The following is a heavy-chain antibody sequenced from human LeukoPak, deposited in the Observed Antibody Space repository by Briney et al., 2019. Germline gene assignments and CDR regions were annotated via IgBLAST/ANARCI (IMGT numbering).Heavy chain of an antibody. CDR1: GYSISSGYY. CDR2: IYHSGST. CDR3: ASSTAVVLAQKFPE. J-gene: IGHJ1*01. Sequence: PSETLSLTCAVSGYSISSGYYWGWIRQPPGKGLEWLGTIYHSGSTYYNPSLKGRLTISVDTSRNDFSLKLTSVSAADTAVYFCASSTAVVLAQKFPEWGQGTLVTVSS. V-gene: IGHV4-38-2*01. D-gene: IGHD3-3*01.